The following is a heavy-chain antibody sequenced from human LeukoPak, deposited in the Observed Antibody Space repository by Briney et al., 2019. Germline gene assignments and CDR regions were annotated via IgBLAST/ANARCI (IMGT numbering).Heavy chain of an antibody. V-gene: IGHV1-24*01. J-gene: IGHJ5*02. Sequence: ASLKVSCKVSVYTLTELSMHWVRQAPGKGVEWMGGFDPEDGETIYAQKFQGRVTMTEDTSTDTAYMELSSLRSEDTAVYYCATVNPTTYYYDSSGYFWFDPWGQGTLVTVSS. D-gene: IGHD3-22*01. CDR3: ATVNPTTYYYDSSGYFWFDP. CDR1: VYTLTELS. CDR2: FDPEDGET.